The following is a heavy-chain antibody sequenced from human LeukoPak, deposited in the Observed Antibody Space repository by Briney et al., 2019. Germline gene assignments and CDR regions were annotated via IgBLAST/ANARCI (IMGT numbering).Heavy chain of an antibody. CDR3: ARWNWFPDY. V-gene: IGHV3-15*01. CDR1: GFTFSNAW. D-gene: IGHD1-7*01. Sequence: GGSLRLSCAASGFTFSNAWMSWVRQAPGKGLEWVGRIKSKTDGGTTDYAAPVKGRFTISRDNAKNSLHLQMNSLRAEDTAVYYCARWNWFPDYWGQGTLVTVSS. CDR2: IKSKTDGGTT. J-gene: IGHJ4*02.